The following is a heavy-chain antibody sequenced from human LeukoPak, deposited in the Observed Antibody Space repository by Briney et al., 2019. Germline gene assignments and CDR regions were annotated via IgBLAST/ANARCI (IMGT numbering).Heavy chain of an antibody. CDR1: GGSITSSY. Sequence: SETLSLTCTVSGGSITSSYWSWIRQSPGEALEWVGFIHHNGNTNYNPSLNSRVTISIDTSKNQFFLWLRSVTAADTAVYYCARGWTIFGVDPFDYWGKGILVTVSS. J-gene: IGHJ4*02. CDR2: IHHNGNT. D-gene: IGHD3-3*01. V-gene: IGHV4-59*01. CDR3: ARGWTIFGVDPFDY.